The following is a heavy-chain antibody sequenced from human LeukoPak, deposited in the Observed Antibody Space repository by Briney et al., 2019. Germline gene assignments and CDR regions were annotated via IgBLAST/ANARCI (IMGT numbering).Heavy chain of an antibody. CDR3: ARQNSGIYRRAYDY. J-gene: IGHJ4*02. Sequence: GGSLRLSCAASGFTFSTYAMHWVRQAPGKGLEYVSAISSNGGSTYYANSVKGRFTISRDNSKNTLYRQMGSLRAEDMAVYYCARQNSGIYRRAYDYWGQGTLVTVSS. V-gene: IGHV3-64*01. CDR1: GFTFSTYA. D-gene: IGHD1-26*01. CDR2: ISSNGGST.